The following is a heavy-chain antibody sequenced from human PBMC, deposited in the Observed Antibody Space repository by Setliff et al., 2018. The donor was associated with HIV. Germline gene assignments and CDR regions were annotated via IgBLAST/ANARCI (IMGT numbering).Heavy chain of an antibody. D-gene: IGHD2-2*02. CDR3: AHNRDHTGPYFYDY. V-gene: IGHV2-5*01. CDR2: IYWNDDK. CDR1: GFSLTTSGVG. J-gene: IGHJ4*02. Sequence: SGPTLVNPTQTLTLICTFSGFSLTTSGVGVGWFRQPPGEALEWLALIYWNDDKRYNPSLKSRLTITKDTSKKQVVLTLTNMDPVDAATYYCAHNRDHTGPYFYDYWGQGARVTVSS.